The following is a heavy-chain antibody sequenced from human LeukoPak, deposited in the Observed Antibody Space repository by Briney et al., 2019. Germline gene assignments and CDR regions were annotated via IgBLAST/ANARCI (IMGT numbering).Heavy chain of an antibody. V-gene: IGHV3-23*01. CDR2: ISGSGGST. J-gene: IGHJ4*02. CDR1: GFTFSNYA. CDR3: AKVGAVAGTWVFDY. D-gene: IGHD6-19*01. Sequence: PGGSLRLSCAASGFTFSNYAMSWVRQAPGKGLEWVSPISGSGGSTYYADSVKGRFTISGDNSKNTLYLQMNSLRAEDTAVYYCAKVGAVAGTWVFDYWGLGTLVTVSS.